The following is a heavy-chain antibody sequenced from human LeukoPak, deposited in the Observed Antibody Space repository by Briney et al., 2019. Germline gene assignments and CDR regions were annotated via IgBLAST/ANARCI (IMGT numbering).Heavy chain of an antibody. D-gene: IGHD1-14*01. J-gene: IGHJ4*02. V-gene: IGHV3-21*01. CDR3: ARGYHGGY. Sequence: GGSLRLSCAASGFTFGSYSMNWVRQAPGKGLEWVSSISSSSSYIYYPDSVKGRFTISRDNAKNSLYLQMNSLRAEDTAVYYCARGYHGGYWGQGTLVTVSS. CDR1: GFTFGSYS. CDR2: ISSSSSYI.